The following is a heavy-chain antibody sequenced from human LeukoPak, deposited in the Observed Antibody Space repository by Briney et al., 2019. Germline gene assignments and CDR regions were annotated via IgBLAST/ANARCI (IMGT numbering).Heavy chain of an antibody. V-gene: IGHV4-59*01. CDR1: GGSFSGYY. CDR2: IYYSGST. D-gene: IGHD6-19*01. Sequence: SETLSLTCAVYGGSFSGYYWSWIRQPPGKGLEWIGYIYYSGSTNYNPSLKSRVTISVDTSKNQFSLKLSSVTAADTAVYYCARVWYSSGWYLLAFDYWGQGTLVTVSS. J-gene: IGHJ4*02. CDR3: ARVWYSSGWYLLAFDY.